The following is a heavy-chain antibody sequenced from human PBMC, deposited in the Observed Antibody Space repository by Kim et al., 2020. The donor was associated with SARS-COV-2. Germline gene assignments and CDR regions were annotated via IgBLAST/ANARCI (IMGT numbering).Heavy chain of an antibody. CDR1: GYTFTGYY. Sequence: ASVKVSCKASGYTFTGYYMHWVRQAPGQGLEWMGWINPNSGGTNYAQKFQGRVTMTRDTSISTAYMELSRLRSDDTAVYYCARGGGDYYGSGSDRGAPPRYFDYWGQGTLVTVSS. V-gene: IGHV1-2*02. J-gene: IGHJ4*02. D-gene: IGHD3-10*01. CDR2: INPNSGGT. CDR3: ARGGGDYYGSGSDRGAPPRYFDY.